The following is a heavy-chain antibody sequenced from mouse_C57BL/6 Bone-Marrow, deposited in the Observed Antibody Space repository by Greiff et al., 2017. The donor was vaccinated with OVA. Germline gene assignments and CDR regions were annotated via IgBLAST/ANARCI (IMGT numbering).Heavy chain of an antibody. CDR2: IHPNSGST. V-gene: IGHV1-64*01. Sequence: VQLQQPGAELVKPGASVKLSCKASGYTFTSYWMHWVKQRPGQGLEWIGMIHPNSGSTNYNEKFKGKATLTVDKSSSTAYMQLSSLTSEDSAVYYCATYYSNDYWGQGTTLTVSS. CDR1: GYTFTSYW. J-gene: IGHJ2*01. D-gene: IGHD2-5*01. CDR3: ATYYSNDY.